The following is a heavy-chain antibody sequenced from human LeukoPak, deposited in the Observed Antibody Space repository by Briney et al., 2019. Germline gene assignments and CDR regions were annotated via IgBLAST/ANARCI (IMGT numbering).Heavy chain of an antibody. D-gene: IGHD3-3*01. CDR3: ARDYYDFWSGYPILRFDY. CDR1: GGSFGGYY. CDR2: INHSGST. J-gene: IGHJ4*02. V-gene: IGHV4-34*01. Sequence: PSETLSLTCAVYGGSFGGYYWSWIRQPPGKGLEWIGEINHSGSTNYNPSLKSRVTISVDTSKNQFSLKLSSVTAADTAVYYCARDYYDFWSGYPILRFDYWGQGTLVTVSS.